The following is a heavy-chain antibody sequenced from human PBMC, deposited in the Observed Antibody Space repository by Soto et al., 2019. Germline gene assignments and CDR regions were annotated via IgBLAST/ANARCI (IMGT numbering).Heavy chain of an antibody. V-gene: IGHV3-23*01. CDR2: IDGRGDRT. CDR3: AKSRDSSAWYALDS. Sequence: PGGSLRLLSAASGVSFSSSTMSWVRQAPGGGLEWVSSIDGRGDRTSYQPSVKGRFTISRDRSRDTLYLQMTSLRAEDSALYYCAKSRDSSAWYALDSWGQRPLVTVSS. D-gene: IGHD6-19*01. CDR1: GVSFSSST. J-gene: IGHJ4*02.